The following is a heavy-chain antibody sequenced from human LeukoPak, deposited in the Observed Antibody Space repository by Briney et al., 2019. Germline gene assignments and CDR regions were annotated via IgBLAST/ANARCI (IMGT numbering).Heavy chain of an antibody. V-gene: IGHV4-38-2*02. Sequence: SETLSLTCTVSGYSISSGYYWGWIRQPPGKGLEWIGEINHSGSTSYNPSLKSRVTISVDTSKNQFSLKLSSVTAADTAVYYCARLYYDILTGYSVLDYWGQGTLVTVSS. J-gene: IGHJ4*02. D-gene: IGHD3-9*01. CDR1: GYSISSGYY. CDR3: ARLYYDILTGYSVLDY. CDR2: INHSGST.